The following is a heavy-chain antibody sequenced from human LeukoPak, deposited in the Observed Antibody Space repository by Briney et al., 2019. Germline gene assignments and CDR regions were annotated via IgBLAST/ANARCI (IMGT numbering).Heavy chain of an antibody. CDR1: GFTFSSYG. V-gene: IGHV3-30*02. D-gene: IGHD6-13*01. Sequence: GGSLRLSCAASGFTFSSYGMHWVRQAPGKGLEWVAFIRYDGSNKYYADSVKGRFTISRDNSKNTLYLQMNSLRAEDTAVYYCAKDFPLYSSSWFDPWGQGTLVTVSS. J-gene: IGHJ5*02. CDR2: IRYDGSNK. CDR3: AKDFPLYSSSWFDP.